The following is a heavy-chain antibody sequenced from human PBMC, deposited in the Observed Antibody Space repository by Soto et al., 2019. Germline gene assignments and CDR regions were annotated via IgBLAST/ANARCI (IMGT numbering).Heavy chain of an antibody. V-gene: IGHV1-18*01. CDR1: GYTFTSYG. CDR3: ARGRHGDP. CDR2: ISAHNGNT. J-gene: IGHJ5*02. Sequence: QVHLVKSGAEVKKPGASVKVSCKASGYTFTSYGITRVRQAPGQGLEWMGWISAHNGNTDYAQKLQGRVIVTRDTAASTAYGGRRRLISGARAVYYGARGRHGDPWGQGARVTVPS.